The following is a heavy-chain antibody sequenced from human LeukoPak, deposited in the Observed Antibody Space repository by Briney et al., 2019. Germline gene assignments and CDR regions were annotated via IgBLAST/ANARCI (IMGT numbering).Heavy chain of an antibody. CDR2: IHTGGST. D-gene: IGHD6-13*01. CDR1: GGSINDYY. CDR3: ASQRKYSTSWPFFDY. J-gene: IGHJ4*02. Sequence: SETLSLTRTVSGGSINDYYWTWIRQPSGQGLEWLGRIHTGGSTNYNPSLRRRLTMSVDTSKNQFSLKLSSVTPADTAVYYCASQRKYSTSWPFFDYWGQGTLVTVSS. V-gene: IGHV4-4*07.